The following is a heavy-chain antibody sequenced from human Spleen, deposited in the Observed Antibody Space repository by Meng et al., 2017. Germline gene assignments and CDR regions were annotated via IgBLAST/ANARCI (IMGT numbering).Heavy chain of an antibody. D-gene: IGHD3-3*02. V-gene: IGHV4-39*01. Sequence: QPQLQESGPGLVKPSETLSLTCTVSGGSISSSSFYWVWIRQPPGMGLEWIGSIDYTEYTHFNASLKSRVTMSIDTSRKQISLMLSSVTAADTAVYYCARGPYAHGHFWYFDLWGRGTLVTVSS. CDR3: ARGPYAHGHFWYFDL. CDR1: GGSISSSSFY. CDR2: IDYTEYT. J-gene: IGHJ2*01.